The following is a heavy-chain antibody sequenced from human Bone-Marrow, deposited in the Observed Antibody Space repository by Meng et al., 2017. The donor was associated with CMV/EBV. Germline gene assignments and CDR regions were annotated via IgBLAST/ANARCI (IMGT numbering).Heavy chain of an antibody. CDR2: ISYDGSNK. V-gene: IGHV3-30*04. J-gene: IGHJ6*02. CDR3: ARGGVVVVPAAISYYYYGMYV. CDR1: GFTFSSYA. Sequence: GESLKISCAASGFTFSSYAMHWVRQAPGKGLEWVAVISYDGSNKYYADSVKGRFTISRDNSKNTLYLQMNSLRAEDTAVYYCARGGVVVVPAAISYYYYGMYVWGQGTTVTVSS. D-gene: IGHD2-2*01.